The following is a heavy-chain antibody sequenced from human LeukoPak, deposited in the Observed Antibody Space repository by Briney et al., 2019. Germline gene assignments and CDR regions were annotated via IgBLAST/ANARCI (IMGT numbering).Heavy chain of an antibody. V-gene: IGHV3-23*01. CDR3: AKGSGSYPRWFAP. D-gene: IGHD1-26*01. CDR1: GVALGRCA. J-gene: IGHJ5*02. Sequence: VGLRWRSCAGTGVALGRCAMSGVRRAPEKELEWVSGISGSGGSTYYADSVKGRFIISRDNSKNTLYLQMNSLRAEDTAVYYCAKGSGSYPRWFAPWGQGTQVTVSS. CDR2: ISGSGGST.